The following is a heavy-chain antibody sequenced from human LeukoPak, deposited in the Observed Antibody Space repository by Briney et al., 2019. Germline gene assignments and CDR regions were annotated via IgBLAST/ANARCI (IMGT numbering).Heavy chain of an antibody. CDR1: GFTFSDYY. V-gene: IGHV3-11*04. CDR2: ISSSGSTI. D-gene: IGHD3-3*01. Sequence: GGSLRLSCAASGFTFSDYYMSWIRQAPGKGLEWVSYISSSGSTIYYADSVKGRFTISRDNAKNSLYLQMNSLRAEDTAVYYCARHSLQYYDFWSGYYTDYYYYMDVWGKGTTVTVSS. CDR3: ARHSLQYYDFWSGYYTDYYYYMDV. J-gene: IGHJ6*03.